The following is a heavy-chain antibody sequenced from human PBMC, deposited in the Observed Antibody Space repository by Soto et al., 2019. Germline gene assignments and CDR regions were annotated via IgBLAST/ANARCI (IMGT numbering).Heavy chain of an antibody. CDR1: GFTLSSYA. J-gene: IGHJ3*02. V-gene: IGHV3-23*01. Sequence: GGSLRLSCAASGFTLSSYAMSWVRQAPGKGLEWVSAISGSGGSTYYADSVKGRLTISRDNSKNTLYLQMNSLRAEDTAVYYCAISSIAARPGVERIWGQGTMVTVSS. D-gene: IGHD6-6*01. CDR3: AISSIAARPGVERI. CDR2: ISGSGGST.